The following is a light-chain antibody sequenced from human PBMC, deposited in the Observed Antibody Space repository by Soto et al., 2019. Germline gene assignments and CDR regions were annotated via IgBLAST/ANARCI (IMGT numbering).Light chain of an antibody. CDR2: LGS. CDR1: QSLLHSNGYNY. CDR3: MQALQTPRYP. Sequence: DIVMTQSPLSLPVTPGEPASISCRSSQSLLHSNGYNYLDWYLQKPGQSPQLLIFLGSNRASGVPDRFSASGSGTDFTLKISRVEAEDVGVYCCMQALQTPRYPFCQGTKLESK. V-gene: IGKV2-28*01. J-gene: IGKJ2*01.